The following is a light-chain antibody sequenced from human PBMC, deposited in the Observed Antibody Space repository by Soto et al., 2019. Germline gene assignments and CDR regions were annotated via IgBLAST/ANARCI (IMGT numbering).Light chain of an antibody. CDR2: AAS. Sequence: EVVLTQSPGTLSLSPGEGATLSCRASQTISSSYLAWYQQKLDQAPRLLIYAASTRAAGIPDRFSGSGFGTDFILTISRLEPEDFAVYYCQYYGPSPRTFGQGTKLEIK. J-gene: IGKJ2*01. CDR3: QYYGPSPRT. V-gene: IGKV3-20*01. CDR1: QTISSSY.